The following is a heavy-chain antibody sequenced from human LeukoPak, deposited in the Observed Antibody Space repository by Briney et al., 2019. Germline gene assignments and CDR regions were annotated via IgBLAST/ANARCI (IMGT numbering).Heavy chain of an antibody. CDR2: IIPIFGTA. CDR3: ARDPPDGSGSYYNWFDP. V-gene: IGHV1-69*06. J-gene: IGHJ5*02. CDR1: GGTFSSYA. Sequence: GASVKVSCKASGGTFSSYAINWVRQAPGQGLEWMGGIIPIFGTANYAQKFQGRVTITADKSTSTAYMELSSLRSEDTAVYYCARDPPDGSGSYYNWFDPWGQGTLVTVSS. D-gene: IGHD3-10*01.